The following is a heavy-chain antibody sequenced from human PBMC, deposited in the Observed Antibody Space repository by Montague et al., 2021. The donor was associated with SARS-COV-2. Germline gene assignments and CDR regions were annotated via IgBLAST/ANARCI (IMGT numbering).Heavy chain of an antibody. CDR3: ARVGRQQLVRLSGMDV. V-gene: IGHV4-39*02. CDR1: GGSISSSSYY. D-gene: IGHD6-13*01. CDR2: ISYSRST. Sequence: SETLSLTCTVSGGSISSSSYYWGWIRQPPGKGLEWIGSISYSRSTXYNPSLKSRITISLDTSKNHFSLKLISVTAADTAVYYCARVGRQQLVRLSGMDVWGQGTTVTVSS. J-gene: IGHJ6*02.